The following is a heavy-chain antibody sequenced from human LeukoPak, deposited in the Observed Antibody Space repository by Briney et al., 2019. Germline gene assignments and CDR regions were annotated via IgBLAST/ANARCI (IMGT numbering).Heavy chain of an antibody. D-gene: IGHD3-22*01. CDR2: VNPNSGNT. CDR3: ARRSDDYDSSAYYH. CDR1: GYIFTGYY. V-gene: IGHV1-8*02. J-gene: IGHJ4*02. Sequence: GASVKVSCKASGYIFTGYYMHWVRQAPGQGLEWMGWVNPNSGNTGYAQKFQGRVTMTMDPSISTAYMELSSLRSEDTAVYYCARRSDDYDSSAYYHWGQGTLVTVSS.